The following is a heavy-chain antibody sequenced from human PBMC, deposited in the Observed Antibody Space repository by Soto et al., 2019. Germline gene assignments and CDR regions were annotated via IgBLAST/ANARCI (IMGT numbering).Heavy chain of an antibody. CDR1: GGSISSYY. D-gene: IGHD4-17*01. CDR2: IYYSGST. CDR3: ARKGIRYGKQGDLYYYMDV. Sequence: SETLSLTCTVSGGSISSYYWSWIRQPPGKGLEWIGYIYYSGSTNYNPSLKSRVTISVDTSKNQFSLKLSSVTAADTAVYYCARKGIRYGKQGDLYYYMDVWGKGTTVTGSS. V-gene: IGHV4-59*01. J-gene: IGHJ6*03.